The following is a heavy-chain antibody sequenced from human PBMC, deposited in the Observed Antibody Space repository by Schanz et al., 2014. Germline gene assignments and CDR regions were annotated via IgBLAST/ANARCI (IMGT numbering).Heavy chain of an antibody. CDR2: INSDGTKR. J-gene: IGHJ2*01. CDR1: GFTLSSYG. V-gene: IGHV3-30*02. Sequence: VQLVESGGGLVQPGGSLRLSCAASGFTLSSYGMHWVRQAPGKGLEWVAFINSDGTKRFYADSVKGRFTISRDNSKNTLYLQMNSLRAEDTAIYYCAKDAPYPFDLWGRGTLITVSS. CDR3: AKDAPYPFDL.